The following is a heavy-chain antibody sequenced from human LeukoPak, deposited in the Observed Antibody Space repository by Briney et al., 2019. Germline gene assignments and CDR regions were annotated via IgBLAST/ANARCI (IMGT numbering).Heavy chain of an antibody. CDR2: ISSSSSTI. D-gene: IGHD2-15*01. Sequence: GGSLRLSCAASGFTFSSYSMNWVRQAPGKGLEWVSYISSSSSTIYYADSVKGRFTISRDNAKNSLYLQMNSLRAEDTAVCYCARDHCSGGSCRFDYWGQGTLVTVSS. CDR3: ARDHCSGGSCRFDY. V-gene: IGHV3-48*01. CDR1: GFTFSSYS. J-gene: IGHJ4*02.